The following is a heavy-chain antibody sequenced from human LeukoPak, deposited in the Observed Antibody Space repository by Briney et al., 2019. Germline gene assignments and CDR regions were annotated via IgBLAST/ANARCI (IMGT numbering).Heavy chain of an antibody. J-gene: IGHJ4*02. Sequence: PSETLSLTCTVSGCSISSYYWSWIRQPPGKGLEWIGYIYYSGSTNYNPSLKSRVTISVDTSKNQFSLKLSSVTAADTAVYYCARLEIAAAGHFDYWGQGTLVTVSS. V-gene: IGHV4-59*08. CDR3: ARLEIAAAGHFDY. CDR1: GCSISSYY. D-gene: IGHD6-13*01. CDR2: IYYSGST.